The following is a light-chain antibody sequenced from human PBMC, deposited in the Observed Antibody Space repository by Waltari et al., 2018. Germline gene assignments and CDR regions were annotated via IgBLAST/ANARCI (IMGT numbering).Light chain of an antibody. J-gene: IGKJ2*01. V-gene: IGKV3-20*01. CDR1: QSVSSSY. CDR2: GAS. Sequence: EIVLTQSPGPLSLSRGERATLSCRASQSVSSSYLAWYQQKPGQAPRLLIHGASSRATGIPDRFSGSGSGTDFTLTISRLEPEDFAVYYCQQYGRSWNTFGQGTKLEIK. CDR3: QQYGRSWNT.